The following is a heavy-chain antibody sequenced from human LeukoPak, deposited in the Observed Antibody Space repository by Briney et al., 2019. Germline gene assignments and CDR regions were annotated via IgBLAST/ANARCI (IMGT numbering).Heavy chain of an antibody. Sequence: SETLSLTCAVYGGSFSGYYWSWIRQPPGKGLEWIGEINHSGSTNYNPSLKSRVTISVDTSKNQFSLKLSSVTAAHTAVYYCARGQYRLSYFDYWGQGTLVTVSS. CDR3: ARGQYRLSYFDY. J-gene: IGHJ4*02. CDR1: GGSFSGYY. D-gene: IGHD2-2*02. CDR2: INHSGST. V-gene: IGHV4-34*01.